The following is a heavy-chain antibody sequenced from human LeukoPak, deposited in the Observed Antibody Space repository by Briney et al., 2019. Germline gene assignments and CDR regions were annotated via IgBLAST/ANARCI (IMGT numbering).Heavy chain of an antibody. Sequence: SETLSLTCTVSGGSISSSSYYWGWIRQPPGKGLEWIGSIYYSGSTNYNPSLKSRVTISVDTSKNQFSLQLSSVTAADTAVYYCARLRDDFWSGYSYRYFDYWGQGTLVTVSS. V-gene: IGHV4-39*01. J-gene: IGHJ4*02. CDR2: IYYSGST. CDR1: GGSISSSSYY. CDR3: ARLRDDFWSGYSYRYFDY. D-gene: IGHD3-3*01.